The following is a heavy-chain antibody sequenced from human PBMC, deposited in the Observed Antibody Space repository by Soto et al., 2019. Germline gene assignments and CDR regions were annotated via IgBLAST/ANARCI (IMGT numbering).Heavy chain of an antibody. CDR2: IIPIFGTA. J-gene: IGHJ4*02. D-gene: IGHD3-10*01. V-gene: IGHV1-69*13. CDR1: GGTFSSYA. Sequence: ASGKVSCHASGGTFSSYAISWVRQAPGQGLEWMGGIIPIFGTANYAQKFQGRVTITADESTSTAYMELSSLRSEDTAEYYCARRGYYYAFDYWGQGTLVTVSS. CDR3: ARRGYYYAFDY.